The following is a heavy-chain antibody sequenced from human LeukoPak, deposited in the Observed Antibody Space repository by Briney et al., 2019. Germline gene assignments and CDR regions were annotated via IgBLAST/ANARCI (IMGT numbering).Heavy chain of an antibody. D-gene: IGHD6-6*01. CDR3: ARDRGYGSSPRWYFDY. V-gene: IGHV4-59*01. Sequence: PSETLSLTCTVSGGSISSYYWSWIRQPPGKGLVWIGYIYYSGSTNYNPSLKSRVTLSVDTSKNQFSLNLSSVTAADTAVYYCARDRGYGSSPRWYFDYWGQGTLVTVSS. J-gene: IGHJ4*02. CDR1: GGSISSYY. CDR2: IYYSGST.